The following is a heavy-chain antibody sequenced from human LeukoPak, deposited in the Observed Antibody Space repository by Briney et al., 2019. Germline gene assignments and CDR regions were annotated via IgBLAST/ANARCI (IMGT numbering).Heavy chain of an antibody. CDR1: AFNFSSYS. CDR2: ISSRSSYK. J-gene: IGHJ4*02. D-gene: IGHD3-22*01. CDR3: ARRYHSDIFRSERTPLYYFDY. V-gene: IGHV3-21*01. Sequence: SGGSLRLSCAASAFNFSSYSMNWVRQAPGKGLEWVSSISSRSSYKYYADSVKGRFAISRDNAKNSLYLQMNSLRAEDTAVYYCARRYHSDIFRSERTPLYYFDYWGQGTLVTVSS.